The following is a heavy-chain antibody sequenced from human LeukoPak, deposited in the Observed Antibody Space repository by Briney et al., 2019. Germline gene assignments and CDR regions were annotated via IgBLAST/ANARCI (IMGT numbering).Heavy chain of an antibody. CDR2: ISGSGGST. D-gene: IGHD2-2*01. CDR1: GFTFSSYA. V-gene: IGHV3-23*01. Sequence: PGGSLRLSCAASGFTFSSYAMSWVRQAPGKGLEWVSAISGSGGSTYYADSVKGRFTISRDNSKNTLYLQMNSLRAEDTAVYYCAKRLHSSTSLIPDYWGQGTLVTVSS. J-gene: IGHJ4*02. CDR3: AKRLHSSTSLIPDY.